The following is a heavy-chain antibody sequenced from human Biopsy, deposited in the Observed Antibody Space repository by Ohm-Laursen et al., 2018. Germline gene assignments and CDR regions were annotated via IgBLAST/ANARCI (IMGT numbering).Heavy chain of an antibody. V-gene: IGHV3-30*03. D-gene: IGHD4-11*01. CDR3: ARDGKRWDYSTYFSWHFDL. Sequence: SLSLCFTHSGFIYTSYVMHWVRQAPGWGLAWVAVISYDGRGEYYADSVQGRFIISRDNPKNTVDLQMNSLRAEDTAVYFCARDGKRWDYSTYFSWHFDLWGRGTLVTVSS. J-gene: IGHJ2*01. CDR1: GFIYTSYV. CDR2: ISYDGRGE.